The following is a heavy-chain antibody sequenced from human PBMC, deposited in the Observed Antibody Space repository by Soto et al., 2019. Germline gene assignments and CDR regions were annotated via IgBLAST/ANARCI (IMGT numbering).Heavy chain of an antibody. D-gene: IGHD1-7*01. Sequence: QVQLVQSGAEVKKPGASVKVSCKASGYTFSNDAITWVRQAPGQGLEWMGWVSAYNGNTKYAQKCKGRVTMTTDTSTSTAYMEIRSLRYDDTAVYFCARASRYYWNYMMYWGQGTLVTVSS. CDR3: ARASRYYWNYMMY. J-gene: IGHJ4*02. CDR1: GYTFSNDA. CDR2: VSAYNGNT. V-gene: IGHV1-18*01.